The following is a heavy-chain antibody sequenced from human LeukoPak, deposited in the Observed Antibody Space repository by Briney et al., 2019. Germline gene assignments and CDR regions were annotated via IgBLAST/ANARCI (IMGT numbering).Heavy chain of an antibody. CDR1: GFTFSSYA. Sequence: PGGSLRLSCAASGFTFSSYAMHWVRQAPGKGLEWVAVISYDGSNKYYADSVKGRFTISRDNSKNTLYLQMNSLRAEDTAVYYCARDRYCSSTSCYGGIDYWGQGTLVTVSS. D-gene: IGHD2-2*01. CDR2: ISYDGSNK. V-gene: IGHV3-30-3*01. J-gene: IGHJ4*02. CDR3: ARDRYCSSTSCYGGIDY.